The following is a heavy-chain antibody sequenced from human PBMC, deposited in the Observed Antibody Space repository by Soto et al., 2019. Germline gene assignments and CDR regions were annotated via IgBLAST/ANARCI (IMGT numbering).Heavy chain of an antibody. CDR2: ISSSSDST. D-gene: IGHD2-21*02. CDR1: GFRFSEHS. CDR3: ARLPKGSLVTA. Sequence: LVESGGGLVSPGGSLTLSCVGSGFRFSEHSMNWVRQAPGKGLQWVSYISSSSDSTYYADSAKGRFTVSRDNAKNALFLQMNSLRDDDTATYYCARLPKGSLVTAWGQGVRVTVSS. J-gene: IGHJ4*02. V-gene: IGHV3-48*02.